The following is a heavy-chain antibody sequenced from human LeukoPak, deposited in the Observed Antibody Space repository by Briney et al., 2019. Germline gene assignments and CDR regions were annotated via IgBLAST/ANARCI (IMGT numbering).Heavy chain of an antibody. J-gene: IGHJ4*02. V-gene: IGHV3-23*01. CDR1: GFTFSSYD. CDR3: AKRNTMVRGGPCFDY. D-gene: IGHD3-10*01. Sequence: GGALRLSCAASGFTFSSYDMTWVRQAPGKGLEWVSIIFGSGDTTYYADSVKGRFTVSRDNSKNMLYLQMNNLRPEDTATYYCAKRNTMVRGGPCFDYWGQGLMVTVSS. CDR2: IFGSGDTT.